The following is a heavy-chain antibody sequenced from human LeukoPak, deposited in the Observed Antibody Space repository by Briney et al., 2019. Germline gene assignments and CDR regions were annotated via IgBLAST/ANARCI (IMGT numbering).Heavy chain of an antibody. CDR1: GFTFSSLA. CDR2: IRSNGDTT. J-gene: IGHJ4*02. Sequence: GGSLRLSCTASGFTFSSLAMTWVRQAPGKGLEWVSTIRSNGDTTYNADSVKGRFTISRDNPKNTLYLELNSLRVEDTATFYCAKGQELDDGVFDSWGQGTMVTVSS. CDR3: AKGQELDDGVFDS. D-gene: IGHD1-1*01. V-gene: IGHV3-23*01.